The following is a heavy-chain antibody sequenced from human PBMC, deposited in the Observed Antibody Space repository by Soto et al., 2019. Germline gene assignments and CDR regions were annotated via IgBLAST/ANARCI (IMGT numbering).Heavy chain of an antibody. CDR1: GFTFSSYW. CDR2: INSDGSST. D-gene: IGHD5-18*01. CDR3: ARDQPGYSYGYGLGY. V-gene: IGHV3-74*01. J-gene: IGHJ4*02. Sequence: GGSLRLSCAASGFTFSSYWMHWVRQAPGKGLVWVSRINSDGSSTSYADSVKGRFTISRDNAKNTLYLQMNSLRAGDTAVYYCARDQPGYSYGYGLGYWGQGTLVTVSS.